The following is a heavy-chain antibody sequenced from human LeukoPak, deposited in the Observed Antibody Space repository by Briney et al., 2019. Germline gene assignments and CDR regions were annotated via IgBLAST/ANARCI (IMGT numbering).Heavy chain of an antibody. CDR3: ARDTDSSGYYYPFAY. J-gene: IGHJ4*02. CDR2: IYTSGST. D-gene: IGHD3-22*01. V-gene: IGHV4-4*07. CDR1: GGSISSYY. Sequence: SETLSLTCTVSGGSISSYYWSWIRQPAGKGLEWIGRIYTSGSTNYNPSLKSRVTMSVDMSKNQFSLKLSSVTAADTAVYYCARDTDSSGYYYPFAYWGQGTLVTVSS.